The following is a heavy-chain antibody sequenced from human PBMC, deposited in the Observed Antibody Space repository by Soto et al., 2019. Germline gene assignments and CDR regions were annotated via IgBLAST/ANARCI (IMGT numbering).Heavy chain of an antibody. J-gene: IGHJ6*02. CDR3: ARDKVTTHMDV. V-gene: IGHV1-18*04. CDR1: GYTFSNYG. D-gene: IGHD4-4*01. Sequence: ASVKVSCKASGYTFSNYGVSWVRQAPGQGLEWMGWISAYNGNTYHAQEVQGRVTMTTDTSTSTAYMELRSLRSDDTAVYYCARDKVTTHMDVWGQGATVTVSS. CDR2: ISAYNGNT.